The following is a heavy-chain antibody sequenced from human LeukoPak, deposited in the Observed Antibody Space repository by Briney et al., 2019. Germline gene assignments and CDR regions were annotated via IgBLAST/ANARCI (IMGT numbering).Heavy chain of an antibody. CDR1: GGSISSYY. CDR3: ARDVYYYDSSGYYYSSYFDY. J-gene: IGHJ4*02. D-gene: IGHD3-22*01. V-gene: IGHV4-4*07. CDR2: IYTSGST. Sequence: PSETLSLTCTVSGGSISSYYWSWIRQPAGKGLEWIGRIYTSGSTNYNPSLKSRVTMSVDTSKNQFSLKLSSVTAADTAVYYCARDVYYYDSSGYYYSSYFDYWGQGTLVTVSS.